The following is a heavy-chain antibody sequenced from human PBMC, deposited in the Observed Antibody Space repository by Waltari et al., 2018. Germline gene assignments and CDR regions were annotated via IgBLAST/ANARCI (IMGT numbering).Heavy chain of an antibody. CDR1: GFTFSSYS. J-gene: IGHJ4*02. CDR2: MSDDGSSK. D-gene: IGHD2-2*02. V-gene: IGHV3-30*01. CDR3: AREDICRSTTCYTLDY. Sequence: QVQMVESGGGVVQPGRSLRLSCAASGFTFSSYSIHWVRQAPGKGREWVELMSDDGSSKYYADSVKGRFTVSRDNSKNTVYLQLNSLRVEDTAVYYCAREDICRSTTCYTLDYWGLGTLVTVSS.